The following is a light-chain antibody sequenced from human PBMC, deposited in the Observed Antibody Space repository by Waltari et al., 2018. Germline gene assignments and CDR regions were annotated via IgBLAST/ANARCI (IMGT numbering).Light chain of an antibody. J-gene: IGKJ1*01. V-gene: IGKV4-1*01. CDR3: QQYYSTPRT. CDR2: WAS. Sequence: DIVMTQSPDSLAVSLGETATIKCKSIPSVLYSSNNKNYLAWYQQKPGQPPKLLIYWASTRESGVPDRFSGSGSGTDFTLTSSSLQAEDVAVYYCQQYYSTPRTFGQGTKVEIK. CDR1: PSVLYSSNNKNY.